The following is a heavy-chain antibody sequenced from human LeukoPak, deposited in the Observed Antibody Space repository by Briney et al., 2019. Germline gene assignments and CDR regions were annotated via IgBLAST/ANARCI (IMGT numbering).Heavy chain of an antibody. V-gene: IGHV3-23*01. J-gene: IGHJ6*03. CDR3: AKDGGEYYDILTGYYPRLYYMDV. CDR2: ISGSGGST. D-gene: IGHD3-9*01. CDR1: GFTFSAYG. Sequence: GGSLSLSCVASGFTFSAYGLSWVRQAPGKGLEWVSAISGSGGSTYYADSGKGRFTISRDNSKNTLYLQMHSLRAEDTAVYYCAKDGGEYYDILTGYYPRLYYMDVWGKGNTVNISS.